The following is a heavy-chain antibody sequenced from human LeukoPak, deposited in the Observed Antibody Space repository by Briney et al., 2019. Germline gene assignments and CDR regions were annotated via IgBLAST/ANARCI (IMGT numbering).Heavy chain of an antibody. D-gene: IGHD3-22*01. CDR2: IIPIFGTA. J-gene: IGHJ4*02. CDR1: GGTFSSYA. CDR3: AKDLNYLTYYYDSSGYYFTAFDY. Sequence: GASVKVSCKASGGTFSSYAISWVRQAPGQGLEWMGGIIPIFGTANYAQKFQGRVTITADESTSTAYMELSSLRSEDTAVYYCAKDLNYLTYYYDSSGYYFTAFDYWGQGTLVTVSS. V-gene: IGHV1-69*01.